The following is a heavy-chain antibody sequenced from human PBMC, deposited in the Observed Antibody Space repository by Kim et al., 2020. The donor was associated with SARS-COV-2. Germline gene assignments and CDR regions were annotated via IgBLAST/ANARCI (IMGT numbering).Heavy chain of an antibody. D-gene: IGHD6-13*01. CDR1: GGSISSSSYY. CDR3: ARTVGSSWSYNDAFDI. V-gene: IGHV4-39*01. Sequence: SETLSLTCTASGGSISSSSYYWGWICQPPGKGLECIGSIYYSGSTYSNPSLKSRVTISVDTSKNQFSLKLSSVTAADTAVYYCARTVGSSWSYNDAFDIWGQGTMVTVSS. J-gene: IGHJ3*02. CDR2: IYYSGST.